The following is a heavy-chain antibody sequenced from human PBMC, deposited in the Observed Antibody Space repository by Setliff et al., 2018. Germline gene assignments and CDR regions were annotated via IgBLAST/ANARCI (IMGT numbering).Heavy chain of an antibody. V-gene: IGHV1-69*13. CDR3: SREALQRAGLYFFDI. D-gene: IGHD3-10*01. J-gene: IGHJ4*02. CDR2: IIPIIGEP. CDR1: GGTFNTYG. Sequence: ASVKVSCKASGGTFNTYGLSWVRQAPGQGLEWMGGIIPIIGEPNYAQTSQGRVTITADESTSTAYMELRSLKSEDTAVYYCSREALQRAGLYFFDIWGQGMLVTVSS.